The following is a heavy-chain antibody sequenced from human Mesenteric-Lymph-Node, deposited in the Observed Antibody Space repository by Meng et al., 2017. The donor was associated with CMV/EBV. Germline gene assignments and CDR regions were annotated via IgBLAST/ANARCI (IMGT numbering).Heavy chain of an antibody. V-gene: IGHV4-34*01. Sequence: FSGYYWSWIRQPPGKGLEWIGEINHSGSTNYNPSLKSRVTISVDTSKNQFSLKLSSVTAADTAVYYCARRTSTMVRGGDNYYYGMDVWGQGTTVTVSS. CDR2: INHSGST. CDR3: ARRTSTMVRGGDNYYYGMDV. D-gene: IGHD3-10*01. J-gene: IGHJ6*02. CDR1: FSGYY.